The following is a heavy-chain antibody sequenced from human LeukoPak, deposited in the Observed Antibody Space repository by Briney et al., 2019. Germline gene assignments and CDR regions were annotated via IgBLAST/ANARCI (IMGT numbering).Heavy chain of an antibody. CDR2: ISYDGSNK. Sequence: GGSLRLSCAASGFTFSSYAMHWVRQAPGKGLEWVAVISYDGSNKYYADSVKGRFTISRDDSKNTLYLQMNSLRAEDTAVYYCARDGRATGYSSSWYLDWGQGTLVTVSS. CDR1: GFTFSSYA. J-gene: IGHJ4*02. V-gene: IGHV3-30-3*01. CDR3: ARDGRATGYSSSWYLD. D-gene: IGHD6-13*01.